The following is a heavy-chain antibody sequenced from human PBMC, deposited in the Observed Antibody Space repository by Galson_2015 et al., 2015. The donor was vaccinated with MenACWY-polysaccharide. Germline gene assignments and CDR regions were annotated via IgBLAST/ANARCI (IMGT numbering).Heavy chain of an antibody. V-gene: IGHV1-8*01. CDR2: MNPNSGNT. D-gene: IGHD4-11*01. J-gene: IGHJ5*02. Sequence: MNPNSGNTGYAQKFQGRVTMTRNTSISTAYMELSSLRSEDTAVYYCAKEYSMGWFDPWGQGTLVTVSS. CDR3: AKEYSMGWFDP.